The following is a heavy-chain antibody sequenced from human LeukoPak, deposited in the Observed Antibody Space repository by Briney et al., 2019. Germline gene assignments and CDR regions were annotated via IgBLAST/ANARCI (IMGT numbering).Heavy chain of an antibody. CDR2: INPNSDGT. V-gene: IGHV1-2*02. J-gene: IGHJ4*02. CDR1: GYTFTGYY. Sequence: ASVKVSCKASGYTFTGYYIHWVRQAPGQGLEWMGWINPNSDGTDYAQKFQGRVTMTSDASINTAYMELSRLTSDDTAMYYCARGETWWEQRRYFDFWGQGTLATVS. D-gene: IGHD1-26*01. CDR3: ARGETWWEQRRYFDF.